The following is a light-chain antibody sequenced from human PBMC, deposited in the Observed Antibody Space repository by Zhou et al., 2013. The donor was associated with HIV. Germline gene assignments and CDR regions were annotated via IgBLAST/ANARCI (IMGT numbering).Light chain of an antibody. CDR2: AAS. J-gene: IGKJ3*01. Sequence: DIQLTQSPSFLSASVGDRVTITCRASQGISSYLAWYQQKPGKAPKLLIYAASTLQSGVPSRFSGSGSGTDFTLTISCLQSEDFATYYCQQYYSYPPFTFGPGTESGYQT. CDR1: QGISSY. CDR3: QQYYSYPPFT. V-gene: IGKV1-9*01.